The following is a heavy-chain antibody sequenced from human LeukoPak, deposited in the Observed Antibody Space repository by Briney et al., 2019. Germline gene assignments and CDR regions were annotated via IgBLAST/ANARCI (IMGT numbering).Heavy chain of an antibody. Sequence: ASVKVSCKASGYTFTSYGISWVRQAPGQGLEWMGWISPYNGNTNYAQKLQGRVTMTTDTSTSTAYMELRSLRSDDTAVYYRARDYFVLTAMVTGPFDYWGQGTLVTVSS. D-gene: IGHD5-18*01. J-gene: IGHJ4*02. CDR1: GYTFTSYG. V-gene: IGHV1-18*01. CDR3: ARDYFVLTAMVTGPFDY. CDR2: ISPYNGNT.